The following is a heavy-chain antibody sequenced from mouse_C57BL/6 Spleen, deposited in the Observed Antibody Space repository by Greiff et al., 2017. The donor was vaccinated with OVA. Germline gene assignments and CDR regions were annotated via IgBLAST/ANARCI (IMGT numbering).Heavy chain of an antibody. CDR1: GFTFSSYG. CDR2: ISSGGSYT. CDR3: ARQLGRYFDV. V-gene: IGHV5-6*01. D-gene: IGHD4-1*01. J-gene: IGHJ1*03. Sequence: VQLQQSGGDLVKPGGSLKLSCAASGFTFSSYGMSWVRQTPDKRLEWVATISSGGSYTYYPDSVKGRFTISRDNAKNTLYLQMSSLKSEDTAMYYCARQLGRYFDVWGTGTTVTVSS.